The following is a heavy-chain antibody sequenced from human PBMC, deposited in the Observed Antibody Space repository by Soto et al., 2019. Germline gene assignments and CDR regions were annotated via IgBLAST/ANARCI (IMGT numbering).Heavy chain of an antibody. CDR1: GFTFSNYY. CDR3: VRRYFASAAC. Sequence: QVQLVESGGGLVKPGGSLRLSCVASGFTFSNYYMSWIRQAPGKGLEWVSYITNSDSTTLYADSVKGRFTISRDNAKNSLYLQMNSLTVEDTAVYYCVRRYFASAACWSQGTLVTVSS. CDR2: ITNSDSTT. J-gene: IGHJ4*02. D-gene: IGHD3-10*01. V-gene: IGHV3-11*01.